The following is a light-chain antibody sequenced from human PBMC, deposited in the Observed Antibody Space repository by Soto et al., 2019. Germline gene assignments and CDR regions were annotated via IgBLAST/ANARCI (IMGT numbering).Light chain of an antibody. Sequence: QAVVTQPPSASGTPGQRVTISCSGSISNIGGNYVYWYQRLPGTAPKVLIYNNNQRPSGVPDRFSGSKSGTSASLAIRGLRSEDEADYYCAAWDDSLSGVVFGGGTKLTVL. CDR2: NNN. V-gene: IGLV1-47*01. CDR3: AAWDDSLSGVV. J-gene: IGLJ3*02. CDR1: ISNIGGNY.